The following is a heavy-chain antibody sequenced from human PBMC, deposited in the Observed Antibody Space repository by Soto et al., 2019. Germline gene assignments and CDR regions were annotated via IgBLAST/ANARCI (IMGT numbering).Heavy chain of an antibody. CDR2: IIPILGIA. V-gene: IGHV1-69*08. D-gene: IGHD6-19*01. J-gene: IGHJ6*02. CDR3: AREGAGTGPIYYYGIDV. Sequence: QVQLVQSGAEVKKPGSSVKVSCKASGGNFSSYTISWVRQAPGQGLEWMGRIIPILGIANYAQKFQGRVTSTADKYTSTAYMELSSLRSEDTAVYYCAREGAGTGPIYYYGIDVWGQGTTVTVSS. CDR1: GGNFSSYT.